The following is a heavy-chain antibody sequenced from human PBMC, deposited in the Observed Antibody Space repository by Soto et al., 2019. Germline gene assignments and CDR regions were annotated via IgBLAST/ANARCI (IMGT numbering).Heavy chain of an antibody. CDR2: IKSKTDGGTT. V-gene: IGHV3-15*07. CDR3: TTDRIVLVPAAIASWFDP. CDR1: SVSNAW. Sequence: SVSNAWMNWVRLAPGKGMEWVGRIKSKTDGGTTDYAAPVKGRFTISRDDSKNTLYLQMNSLKTEDTAVYYCTTDRIVLVPAAIASWFDPWGQGTLVTVSS. J-gene: IGHJ5*02. D-gene: IGHD2-2*01.